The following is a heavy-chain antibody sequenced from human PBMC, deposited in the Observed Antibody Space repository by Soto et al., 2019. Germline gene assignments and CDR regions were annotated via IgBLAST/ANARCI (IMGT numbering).Heavy chain of an antibody. D-gene: IGHD3-9*01. CDR1: GFTFSSYA. CDR2: ISYDGSNK. CDR3: ARDEIRYSWAYGMDV. Sequence: QVQLVESGGGVVQPGRSLRLSCEASGFTFSSYAMHWVRQAPGKGLEWVAVISYDGSNKYYADSVKGRFTISRDNFKNSLYLQMNSLRVENTAVYYCARDEIRYSWAYGMDVWGQGTMVTVSS. J-gene: IGHJ6*02. V-gene: IGHV3-30-3*01.